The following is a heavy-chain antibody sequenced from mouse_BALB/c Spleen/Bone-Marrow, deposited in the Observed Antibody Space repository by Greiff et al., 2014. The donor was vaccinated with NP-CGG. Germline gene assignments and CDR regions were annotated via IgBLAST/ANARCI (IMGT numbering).Heavy chain of an antibody. V-gene: IGHV2-6-2*01. CDR3: ARHERGYPYAMDY. J-gene: IGHJ4*01. D-gene: IGHD2-2*01. CDR2: IWSDGST. CDR1: GFSLNSYG. Sequence: QVQLQQSGPDLVAPSQSLSITCTVSGFSLNSYGVHWVRQPPGKGLEWLGVIWSDGSTTYNSALKSRLSISKDNSKSQLFLKMNSLQTDDTAMYYCARHERGYPYAMDYWGQGTSVTVYS.